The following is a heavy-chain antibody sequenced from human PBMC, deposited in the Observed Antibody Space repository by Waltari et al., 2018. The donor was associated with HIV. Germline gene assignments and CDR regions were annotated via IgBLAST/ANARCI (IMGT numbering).Heavy chain of an antibody. V-gene: IGHV1-69*01. J-gene: IGHJ6*02. CDR2: IIPAFGTA. Sequence: QVQLVQSGAEVKKPGSSVRVSRKVPGGTFSSYALNWVRQAPRQGLEWMGGIIPAFGTANYAERFQGRVTITADEYTSTAYMDLSSLRSEDTAVYFCARDHRGNKLLYGMDVWGQGTTVTV. CDR3: ARDHRGNKLLYGMDV. CDR1: GGTFSSYA.